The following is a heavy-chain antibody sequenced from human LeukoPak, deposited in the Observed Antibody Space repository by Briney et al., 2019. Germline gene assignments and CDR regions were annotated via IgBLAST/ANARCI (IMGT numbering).Heavy chain of an antibody. CDR1: GFTVSSNY. Sequence: GGSLRLSCPASGFTVSSNYMSSVRQAPGKGLEWVSVIYSGGSTSYADSLKGRFTISRDNSKNTLYLQMNSLRAEDTAVYYCARSPYGDYARYDFDYWGQGTLVTVSS. CDR3: ARSPYGDYARYDFDY. D-gene: IGHD4-17*01. CDR2: IYSGGST. V-gene: IGHV3-66*01. J-gene: IGHJ4*02.